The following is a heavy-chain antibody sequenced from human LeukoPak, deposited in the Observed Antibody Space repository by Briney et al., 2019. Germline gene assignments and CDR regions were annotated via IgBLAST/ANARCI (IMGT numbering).Heavy chain of an antibody. D-gene: IGHD1-26*01. CDR3: AKPSSGNYPPTGY. V-gene: IGHV3-23*01. CDR2: ISGSGDRT. CDR1: GFTFSSYD. J-gene: IGHJ4*02. Sequence: GGSLRLSCAASGFTFSSYDVRWVRQAPGKGLEWVSAISGSGDRTHYADSVKGRFTISRDNSKNTLYLQINSLRAEDTAVYYCAKPSSGNYPPTGYWGQGTLVTASS.